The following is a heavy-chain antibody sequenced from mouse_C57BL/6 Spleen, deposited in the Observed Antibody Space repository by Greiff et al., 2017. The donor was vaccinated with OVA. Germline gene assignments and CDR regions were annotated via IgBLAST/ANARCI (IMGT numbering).Heavy chain of an antibody. CDR1: GYTFTSYW. CDR3: ARDSPYAMDY. D-gene: IGHD3-2*01. J-gene: IGHJ4*01. CDR2: IDPSDSET. V-gene: IGHV1-52*01. Sequence: VQLQQPGAELVRPGSSVKLSCKASGYTFTSYWMHWVKQRPIQGLEWIGNIDPSDSETHYNQKFKDKATLTVDKSSSPAYMQLSSLTSEDSAVYYCARDSPYAMDYWGQGTSVTVSS.